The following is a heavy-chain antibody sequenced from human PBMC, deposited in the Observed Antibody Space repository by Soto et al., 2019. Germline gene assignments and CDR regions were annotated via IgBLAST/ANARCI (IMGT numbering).Heavy chain of an antibody. V-gene: IGHV4-34*01. D-gene: IGHD3-10*01. Sequence: ASETLSLTCAVYGGSFSGYYWSWIRQPPGKGLEWIGEINHSGSTNYNPSLKSRVTISVDTSKNQFSLKLSSVTAADTAVYYCARRRITMVRIDYWGQGTLVTVSS. J-gene: IGHJ4*02. CDR1: GGSFSGYY. CDR2: INHSGST. CDR3: ARRRITMVRIDY.